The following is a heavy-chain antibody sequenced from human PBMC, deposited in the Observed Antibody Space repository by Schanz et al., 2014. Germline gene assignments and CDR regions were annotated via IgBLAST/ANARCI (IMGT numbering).Heavy chain of an antibody. Sequence: QVQLVQSGAEVKKPGSPVKVSCKSSGGTFSSYAISWVRQARGQGLEWVGRFIPILDVGNYAQRFQGRVSITADTSTNTAYMELSSLTSEDTAVHYCARGRGFYDYWGQGTLVTVSS. CDR2: FIPILDVG. V-gene: IGHV1-69*02. CDR3: ARGRGFYDY. J-gene: IGHJ4*02. D-gene: IGHD3-10*01. CDR1: GGTFSSYA.